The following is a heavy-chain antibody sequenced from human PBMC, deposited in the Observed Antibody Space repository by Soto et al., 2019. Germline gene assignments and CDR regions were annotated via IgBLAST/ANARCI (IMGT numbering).Heavy chain of an antibody. D-gene: IGHD3-10*01. CDR3: ARAVRSGSYPYYYYGMDV. V-gene: IGHV3-74*01. J-gene: IGHJ6*02. CDR2: INSDGSST. Sequence: EVQVVESAGGLVQPGGSLRLSCAASGITFSNYWMQWVRQAPGKGLVWGSRINSDGSSTSYADSVKGRFTISRDNAKNTLYLQMNSLRAEDTAVYYCARAVRSGSYPYYYYGMDVWGQGTTVTVSS. CDR1: GITFSNYW.